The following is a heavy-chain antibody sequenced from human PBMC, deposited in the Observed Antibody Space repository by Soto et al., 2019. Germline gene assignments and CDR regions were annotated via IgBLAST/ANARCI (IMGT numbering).Heavy chain of an antibody. V-gene: IGHV1-46*01. Sequence: SVKVSCKASVYSFTGYYMHCVRQAPGQGLEWMGIINPSGGSTSYAQKFQGRVTMTRDTSTSTVYMELSSLRSEYTAVYYCARDGTPGIAAAGTSRVRFDHWGQGALVTVSS. J-gene: IGHJ5*02. D-gene: IGHD6-13*01. CDR1: VYSFTGYY. CDR2: INPSGGST. CDR3: ARDGTPGIAAAGTSRVRFDH.